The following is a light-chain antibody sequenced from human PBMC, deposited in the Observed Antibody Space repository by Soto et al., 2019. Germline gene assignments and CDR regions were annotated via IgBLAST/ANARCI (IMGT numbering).Light chain of an antibody. CDR2: DAS. CDR3: QQRSNWIT. CDR1: QSVSSF. V-gene: IGKV3-11*01. Sequence: IVLTQSPATLSLSPGERATISCRASQSVSSFLAWYQHKPGQAPRLLIYDASNRATGIPARFSGSGSGTDFTLTISSLEPEDFAVYYCQQRSNWITFGQGTRLEIK. J-gene: IGKJ5*01.